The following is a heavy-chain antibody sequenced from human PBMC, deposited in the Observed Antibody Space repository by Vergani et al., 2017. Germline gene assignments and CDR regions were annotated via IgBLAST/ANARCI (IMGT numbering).Heavy chain of an antibody. CDR1: GFTFSGSA. J-gene: IGHJ6*02. CDR2: IRSKANSYAT. D-gene: IGHD3-10*01. Sequence: EVQLVESGGGLVQPGGSLKLSCAASGFTFSGSAMHWVRQASGKGLEWVGRIRSKANSYATAYAASVKGRFTISRDDSKNTAYLQMNSLKTEDTAVYYCTSQRGRGELREYYYGMDVWGQGP. CDR3: TSQRGRGELREYYYGMDV. V-gene: IGHV3-73*01.